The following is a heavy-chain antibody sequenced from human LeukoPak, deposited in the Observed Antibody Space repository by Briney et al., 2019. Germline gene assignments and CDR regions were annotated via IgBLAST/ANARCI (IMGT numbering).Heavy chain of an antibody. J-gene: IGHJ4*02. V-gene: IGHV1-18*01. CDR2: ISAYNGNT. CDR3: ARSMGLRFLEWLTVDY. CDR1: GYTFTSYG. D-gene: IGHD3-3*01. Sequence: GASAKVSCKASGYTFTSYGISWVRQAPGQGLEWMGWISAYNGNTNYAQKLQGRVTMTTDTSTSTAYMELRSLRSDDTAVYYCARSMGLRFLEWLTVDYWGQGTLVTVSS.